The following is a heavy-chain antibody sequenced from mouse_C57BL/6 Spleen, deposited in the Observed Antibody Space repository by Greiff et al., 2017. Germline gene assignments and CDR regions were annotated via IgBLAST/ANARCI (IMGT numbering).Heavy chain of an antibody. Sequence: CEASGVDFSRYWMSWVRRAPGKGLEWIGEINPDSSTINYAPSLKDKFIISRDNAKNTLYLQMSKVRSEDTALYYCARRHYSNLFDYWGQGTTLTVSS. CDR1: GVDFSRYW. J-gene: IGHJ2*01. CDR3: ARRHYSNLFDY. V-gene: IGHV4-1*01. CDR2: INPDSSTI. D-gene: IGHD2-5*01.